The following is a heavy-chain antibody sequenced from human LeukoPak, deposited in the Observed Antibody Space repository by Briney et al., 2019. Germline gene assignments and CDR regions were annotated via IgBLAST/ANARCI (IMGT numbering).Heavy chain of an antibody. V-gene: IGHV1-46*01. CDR3: ARSERNFDY. CDR2: INPSGGST. J-gene: IGHJ4*02. CDR1: GYTFTTYY. Sequence: ASVKVSCKSSGYTFTTYYMHWVRQAPGQGLEWVGVINPSGGSTTYAQRFQDRVTMTRDTSTSTVYMELSSMRSEDTAFYYCARSERNFDYWGQGTLVTVSS. D-gene: IGHD1-1*01.